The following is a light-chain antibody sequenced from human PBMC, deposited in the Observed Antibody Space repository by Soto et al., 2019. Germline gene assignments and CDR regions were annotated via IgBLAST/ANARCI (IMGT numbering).Light chain of an antibody. Sequence: QSALTQPASVSGSPGQSITISCTGTSSDVGGYNYVSWYQQHPGKAPKLMIYEVSNRPSGVSNRFSGSTSGNTASLTISGLQAEDEADYYCCSYPGSHTWVFGGGTQLTVL. CDR3: CSYPGSHTWV. J-gene: IGLJ3*02. CDR2: EVS. CDR1: SSDVGGYNY. V-gene: IGLV2-14*01.